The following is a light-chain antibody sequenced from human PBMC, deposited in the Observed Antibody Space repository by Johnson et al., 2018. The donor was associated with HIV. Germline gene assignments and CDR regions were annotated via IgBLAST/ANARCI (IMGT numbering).Light chain of an antibody. V-gene: IGLV1-51*01. CDR3: GTWDSSLSAYV. Sequence: QSVLTQPPSVSAAPGQKVTISCSGSSSNIGNNYVSWYQQIPGTAPKLLIYDNNKRPSGIPDRFSGSKSAPSPTLGSTDFQLGDEADYYCGTWDSSLSAYVFGTGTKVTVL. J-gene: IGLJ1*01. CDR1: SSNIGNNY. CDR2: DNN.